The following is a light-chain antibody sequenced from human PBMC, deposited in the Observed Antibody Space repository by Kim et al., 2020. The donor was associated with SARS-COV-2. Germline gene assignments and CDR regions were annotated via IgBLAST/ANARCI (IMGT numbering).Light chain of an antibody. CDR2: GAS. J-gene: IGKJ2*01. CDR1: QRISSSH. CDR3: HQYGSSPPYT. Sequence: EIVLTQSPGTLSLSPGERATLSCRASQRISSSHLAWYQRKPGQAPRLLIYGASSRATGIPDRFSSSGSGTDFTLTISRLEPEDFAVYYCHQYGSSPPYTFGQGTKLEI. V-gene: IGKV3-20*01.